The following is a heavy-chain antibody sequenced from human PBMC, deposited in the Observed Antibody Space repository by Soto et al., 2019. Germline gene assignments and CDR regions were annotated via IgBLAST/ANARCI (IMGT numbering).Heavy chain of an antibody. J-gene: IGHJ4*02. CDR3: THSRKSYYDILTGYNY. V-gene: IGHV2-5*02. D-gene: IGHD3-9*01. CDR1: GFSLSTSGMG. CDR2: FYWDDDK. Sequence: QITLKESGPTLVKPTQTLTLTCTFSGFSLSTSGMGVAWIRQPPGKALEWLALFYWDDDKRYSPSLKSRLTITKDTSKNQVVLTMTNMDPVDTATYYCTHSRKSYYDILTGYNYWGQGTLVTVSS.